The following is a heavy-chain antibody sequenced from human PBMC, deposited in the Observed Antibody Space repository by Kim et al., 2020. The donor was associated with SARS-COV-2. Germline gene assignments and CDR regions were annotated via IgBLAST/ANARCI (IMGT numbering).Heavy chain of an antibody. CDR1: GYSISSGYY. CDR2: IYHSGST. CDR3: ARDFSVVYARYFDY. J-gene: IGHJ4*02. Sequence: SETLSLTCTVSGYSISSGYYWGWIRQPPGKGLEWIGSIYHSGSTYYNPSLKSRVTISVDTSKNQFSLKLSSVTAADTAVYYCARDFSVVYARYFDYWGQGTLVTVSS. V-gene: IGHV4-38-2*02. D-gene: IGHD2-15*01.